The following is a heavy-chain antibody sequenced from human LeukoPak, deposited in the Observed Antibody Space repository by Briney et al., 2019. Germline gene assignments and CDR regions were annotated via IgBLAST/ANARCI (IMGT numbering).Heavy chain of an antibody. CDR2: IIPIFGTA. CDR1: GGTFSSYA. Sequence: ASVKVSCKASGGTFSSYAISWVRQAPGQGLEWMGGIIPIFGTANYAQKFQGRVTITADESTSTAYMELSSLRSEDTAVYYCARAGGYCSSTSCRSLNYWGQGTLVTVSS. V-gene: IGHV1-69*01. CDR3: ARAGGYCSSTSCRSLNY. D-gene: IGHD2-2*01. J-gene: IGHJ4*02.